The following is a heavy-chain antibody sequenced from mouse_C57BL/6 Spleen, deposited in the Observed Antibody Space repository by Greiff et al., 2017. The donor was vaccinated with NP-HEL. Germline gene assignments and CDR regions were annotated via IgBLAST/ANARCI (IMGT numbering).Heavy chain of an antibody. Sequence: QVQLQQSGPGLVQPSQSLSITCTVSGFSLTSYGVHWVRQSPGKGLEWLGVIWSGGSTDYNAAFISRLSISKDNSKSQVFFMMNSLQADDTSIYYCARKGDYAPYYYAMDYWGQGTSVTVSS. CDR2: IWSGGST. J-gene: IGHJ4*01. V-gene: IGHV2-2*01. CDR1: GFSLTSYG. D-gene: IGHD2-4*01. CDR3: ARKGDYAPYYYAMDY.